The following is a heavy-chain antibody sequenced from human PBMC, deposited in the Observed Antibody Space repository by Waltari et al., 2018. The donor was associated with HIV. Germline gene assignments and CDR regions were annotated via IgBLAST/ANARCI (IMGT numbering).Heavy chain of an antibody. D-gene: IGHD6-25*01. J-gene: IGHJ5*02. CDR3: STSGWLDH. CDR1: GMSSSHAW. V-gene: IGHV3-15*01. Sequence: EVQLVESGGDIVKHGESLRLSCAVSGMSSSHAWMSWVRQAPGKGLEWIARITTKADGESVDYAEVVRDRFTITRDDSTSTLFLQMSSLKTEDTALYYCSTSGWLDHWGQGTRVTVSS. CDR2: ITTKADGESV.